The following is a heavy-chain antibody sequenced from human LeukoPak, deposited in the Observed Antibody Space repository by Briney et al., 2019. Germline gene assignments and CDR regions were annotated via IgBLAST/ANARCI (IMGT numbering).Heavy chain of an antibody. Sequence: SETLSLTCTVSGGSISSYYWSWIRQPPGKGLEWIGYIYYSGSTNYNPSLKSRVTISVDTSKSQFSLKLSSVTAADTAVYYCARGTARWFGDPTEPFDYWGQGTLVTVSS. CDR3: ARGTARWFGDPTEPFDY. V-gene: IGHV4-59*01. J-gene: IGHJ4*02. CDR2: IYYSGST. D-gene: IGHD3-10*01. CDR1: GGSISSYY.